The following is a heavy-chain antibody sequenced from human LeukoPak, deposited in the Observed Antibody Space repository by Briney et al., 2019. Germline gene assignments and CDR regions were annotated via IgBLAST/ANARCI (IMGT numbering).Heavy chain of an antibody. J-gene: IGHJ5*02. V-gene: IGHV4-38-2*02. D-gene: IGHD3-22*01. CDR1: GYSISSGYY. CDR2: IYHSGST. Sequence: SETLSLTCTVSGYSISSGYYWGWIRQPPGKGLEWIGSIYHSGSTYYNPSLKSRVTISVDTSKNQYSLKLSSVTAADTAVYYCTREKRDSYDSSGYYLSWFDPWGQGTLVTVSS. CDR3: TREKRDSYDSSGYYLSWFDP.